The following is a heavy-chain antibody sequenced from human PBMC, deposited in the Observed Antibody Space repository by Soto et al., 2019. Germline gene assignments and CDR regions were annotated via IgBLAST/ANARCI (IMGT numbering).Heavy chain of an antibody. CDR3: ARHWIAGSSIP. CDR2: IHYSGTS. Sequence: PSETLSLTCSVSGDSISSSSQYWGWIRQPPGKGLEWIGSIHYSGTSYYNPSLKSRVTIFVDTSKNQLSLKLSSVTAADTAVYYCARHWIAGSSIPWGQGTLITVSP. CDR1: GDSISSSSQY. D-gene: IGHD2-21*01. J-gene: IGHJ5*02. V-gene: IGHV4-39*01.